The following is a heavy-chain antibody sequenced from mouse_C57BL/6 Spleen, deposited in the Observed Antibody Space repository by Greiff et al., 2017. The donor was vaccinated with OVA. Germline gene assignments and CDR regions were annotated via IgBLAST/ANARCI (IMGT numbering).Heavy chain of an antibody. V-gene: IGHV1-74*01. CDR1: GYTFTSYW. Sequence: QVHVKQPGAELVKPGASVKVSCKASGYTFTSYWMHWVKQRPGQGLEWIGRIHPSDSDTNYNQKFKGKATLTIDKSSSTAYMKLSSLTSEDSAVYYCAIWRQLRGFDYWGQGTTLTVSS. CDR3: AIWRQLRGFDY. CDR2: IHPSDSDT. J-gene: IGHJ2*01. D-gene: IGHD3-2*02.